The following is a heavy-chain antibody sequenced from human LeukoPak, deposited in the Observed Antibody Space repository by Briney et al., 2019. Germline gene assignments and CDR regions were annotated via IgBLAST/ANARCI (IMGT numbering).Heavy chain of an antibody. CDR2: ISGSGGST. J-gene: IGHJ4*02. CDR3: AKILPTHIVVANYYFDY. V-gene: IGHV3-23*01. D-gene: IGHD2-21*01. CDR1: GFTFSSYA. Sequence: PGGSLRLSCAASGFTFSSYAMSWVRQAPGKGLEWVSAISGSGGSTYYADSVKGRFTISRDNSKNTLYLQMNSLRAEDTAVYYFAKILPTHIVVANYYFDYWGQGTLVTVSS.